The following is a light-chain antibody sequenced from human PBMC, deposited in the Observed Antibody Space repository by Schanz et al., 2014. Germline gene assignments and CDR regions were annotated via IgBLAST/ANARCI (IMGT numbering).Light chain of an antibody. Sequence: DIHMTQSPSSLSASVGDRVTIICRASQRITNYLDWYQQRPGKAPKLLISAASTLQSGVPSRFSGSGSGTDFTLTISSLQPEDFATYYCQQSYIPPWTFGQGTRVEV. CDR1: QRITNY. V-gene: IGKV1-39*01. CDR2: AAS. J-gene: IGKJ1*01. CDR3: QQSYIPPWT.